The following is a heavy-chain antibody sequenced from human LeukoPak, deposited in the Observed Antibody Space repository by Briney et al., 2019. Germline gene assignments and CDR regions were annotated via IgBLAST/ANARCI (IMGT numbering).Heavy chain of an antibody. D-gene: IGHD6-19*01. CDR2: IWYDGSNK. CDR3: ASSGGGMAVAGTSPNFDY. J-gene: IGHJ4*02. V-gene: IGHV3-33*01. CDR1: GFTFSSYG. Sequence: GGSLRLSCAASGFTFSSYGMHWVRQAPGKGLEWVAVIWYDGSNKYYADSVKGRFTISRDNSKNTLYLQMNSLRAEDTAVYYCASSGGGMAVAGTSPNFDYWGQGTLVTVSS.